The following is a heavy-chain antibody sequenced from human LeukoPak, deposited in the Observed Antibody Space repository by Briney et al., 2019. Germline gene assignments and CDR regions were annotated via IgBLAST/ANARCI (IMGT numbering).Heavy chain of an antibody. D-gene: IGHD5-18*01. Sequence: GGSLRLSCAASGFTVSINYMSWVRQAPGKGLEWVSVIYSGGSTYYADSVKGRFTISRDNSKNTLYLQMNSLRAEDTAVYYCARLPSTAMVPYYFDYWGQGTLVTVSS. V-gene: IGHV3-53*01. CDR2: IYSGGST. CDR1: GFTVSINY. CDR3: ARLPSTAMVPYYFDY. J-gene: IGHJ4*02.